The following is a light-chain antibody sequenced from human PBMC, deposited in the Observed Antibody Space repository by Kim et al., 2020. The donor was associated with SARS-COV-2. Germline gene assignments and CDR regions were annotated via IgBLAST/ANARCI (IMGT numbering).Light chain of an antibody. J-gene: IGLJ3*02. CDR3: LLSYSGAWV. V-gene: IGLV7-46*01. CDR1: TGAVTSGHF. CDR2: DTS. Sequence: QAVVTQEPSLTVSPGGTVTLTCGSSTGAVTSGHFPYWFQQKPGQAPRALIYDTSKKHSWTPAQFSGSLLGGKAALTLSGAQPEDEADYYCLLSYSGAWVFGGGTQLTVL.